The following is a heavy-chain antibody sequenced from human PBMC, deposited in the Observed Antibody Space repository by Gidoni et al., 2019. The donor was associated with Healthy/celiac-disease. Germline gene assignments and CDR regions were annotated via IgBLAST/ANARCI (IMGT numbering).Heavy chain of an antibody. J-gene: IGHJ3*02. V-gene: IGHV4-34*01. CDR3: AGLTDPGIAVADAFDI. CDR1: GGSFSGYY. CDR2: INHSGST. D-gene: IGHD6-19*01. Sequence: QVQLQQWGAGLLKPSETLSLTCAVYGGSFSGYYWSWIRQPPGKGLEWIGEINHSGSTNYNPSLKSRVTISVDTSKNQFSLKLSSVTAADTAVYYCAGLTDPGIAVADAFDIWGQGTMVTVSS.